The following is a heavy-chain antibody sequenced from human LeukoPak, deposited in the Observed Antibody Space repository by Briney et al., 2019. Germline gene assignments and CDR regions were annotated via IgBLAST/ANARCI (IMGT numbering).Heavy chain of an antibody. Sequence: GASVKVSCKASGYAFTSYTITWVRQAPGQGLEWMGWISAYNGNTKYAQNLQGRVTMTTDTSTSTAYMELRSLRSDDRAVYYCARHLFGDYFFDYWGQGTLVTVSS. J-gene: IGHJ4*02. CDR3: ARHLFGDYFFDY. CDR2: ISAYNGNT. D-gene: IGHD4-17*01. CDR1: GYAFTSYT. V-gene: IGHV1-18*01.